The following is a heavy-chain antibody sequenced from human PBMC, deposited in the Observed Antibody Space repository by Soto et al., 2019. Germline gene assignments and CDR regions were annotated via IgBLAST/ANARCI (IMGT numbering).Heavy chain of an antibody. CDR2: IYYSGST. CDR1: GGSISSYY. J-gene: IGHJ6*02. CDR3: ARDRIGYDFWSGYYSGMDV. D-gene: IGHD3-3*01. V-gene: IGHV4-59*01. Sequence: QVQLQESGPGLVKPSETLSLTCTVSGGSISSYYWSWIRQPPGKGLEWIGYIYYSGSTNYNPALKSRLTISVHTTKIQFSLKLSSVTAADTAVYYCARDRIGYDFWSGYYSGMDVWGQGTTVTVSS.